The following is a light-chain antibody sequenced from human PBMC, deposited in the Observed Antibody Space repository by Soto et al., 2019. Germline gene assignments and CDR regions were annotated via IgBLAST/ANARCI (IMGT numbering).Light chain of an antibody. V-gene: IGKV3-20*01. CDR3: LQYGSSVWT. CDR2: GAS. CDR1: QRLSSNY. J-gene: IGKJ1*01. Sequence: EIVLTQSPDTLSLSPGERATLSCRASQRLSSNYLAWFQQKPGQAPRLLIYGASSRATGIPDRFSGSGSGTDFTLTIPRLEPEDFAVYYCLQYGSSVWTFGQGTKVDIK.